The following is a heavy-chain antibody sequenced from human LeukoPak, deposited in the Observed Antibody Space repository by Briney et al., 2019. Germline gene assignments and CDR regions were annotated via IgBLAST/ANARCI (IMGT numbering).Heavy chain of an antibody. Sequence: PGGSLRLSCAASGFTFSSYAMSWARQAPGKGLEWVSAISGSGGSTYYADSVKGRFTISRDNSKNTLYLQMNSLRAEDTAVYYCAKDQPSVTLWFGEFPFDYWGQGTLVTVSS. J-gene: IGHJ4*02. CDR3: AKDQPSVTLWFGEFPFDY. D-gene: IGHD3-10*01. CDR2: ISGSGGST. CDR1: GFTFSSYA. V-gene: IGHV3-23*01.